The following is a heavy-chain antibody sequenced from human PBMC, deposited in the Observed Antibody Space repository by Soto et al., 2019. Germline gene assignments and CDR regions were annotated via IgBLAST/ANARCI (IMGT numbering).Heavy chain of an antibody. V-gene: IGHV3-23*01. J-gene: IGHJ4*02. CDR1: GFTFSSYA. Sequence: GGSLRLSCAASGFTFSSYAMSWVRQAPGKGLEWVSAISGSGGSTYYADSVKGRFTISRDNSKNTLCLQMNSLRAEDTAVYYCAKINELQLFFDYWRQGTLVTVSS. CDR2: ISGSGGST. D-gene: IGHD1-1*01. CDR3: AKINELQLFFDY.